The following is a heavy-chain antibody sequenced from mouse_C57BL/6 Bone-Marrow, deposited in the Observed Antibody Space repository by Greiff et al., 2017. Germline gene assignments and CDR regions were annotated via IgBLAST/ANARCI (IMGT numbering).Heavy chain of an antibody. CDR3: ARHGYYYGSRDWYFDV. Sequence: VHLVESGAELVKPGASVKLSCKASGYTFTEYTIHWVKQRSGQGLEWIGWFYPGSGSIKYNEKFKDKATLTADKSSSTVYMELSRLTSEDSAVYFWARHGYYYGSRDWYFDVWGTGTTVTVSS. CDR2: FYPGSGSI. V-gene: IGHV1-62-2*01. D-gene: IGHD1-1*01. J-gene: IGHJ1*03. CDR1: GYTFTEYT.